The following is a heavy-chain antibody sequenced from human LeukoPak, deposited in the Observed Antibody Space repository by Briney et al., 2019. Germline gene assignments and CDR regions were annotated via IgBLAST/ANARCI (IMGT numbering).Heavy chain of an antibody. Sequence: ASVKVSCKASGYTFSGYYLHWMRQAPGQGLEWMGGIIPIFGTANYAQKFQGRVTITADESTSTAYMELSSLRSEDTAVYYCARDWKVLLWFGEFQKDYYGMDVWGQGTTVTVSS. CDR2: IIPIFGTA. J-gene: IGHJ6*02. V-gene: IGHV1-69*13. D-gene: IGHD3-10*01. CDR1: GYTFSGYY. CDR3: ARDWKVLLWFGEFQKDYYGMDV.